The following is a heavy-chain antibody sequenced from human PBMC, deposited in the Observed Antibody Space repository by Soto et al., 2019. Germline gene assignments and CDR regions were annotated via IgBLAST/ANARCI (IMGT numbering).Heavy chain of an antibody. CDR2: ISSNGGST. V-gene: IGHV3-64*01. J-gene: IGHJ6*03. CDR1: GFTFSSYA. Sequence: GSLRLSCAASGFTFSSYAMHWVRQAPGKGLEYVSAISSNGGSTYYANSVKGRFTISRDNSKNTLYLQMGSLRAEDMAVYYCARESRTGRGYYYMDVWGKGTTVTVSS. CDR3: ARESRTGRGYYYMDV. D-gene: IGHD3-9*01.